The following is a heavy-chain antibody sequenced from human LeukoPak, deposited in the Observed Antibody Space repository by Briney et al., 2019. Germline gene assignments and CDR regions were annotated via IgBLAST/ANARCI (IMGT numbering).Heavy chain of an antibody. CDR3: ARHEYLYYFPS. CDR1: GVSISSDYY. CDR2: IYYSWTT. Sequence: SETLSLTCSVSGVSISSDYYWGWLRQSPGKGLEWIGSIYYSWTTYYNPSLQGRVSISVDTSKNQFSLKMYSVTATDTAVYYCARHEYLYYFPSWGQGTLVTVSS. V-gene: IGHV4-39*01. D-gene: IGHD2/OR15-2a*01. J-gene: IGHJ5*02.